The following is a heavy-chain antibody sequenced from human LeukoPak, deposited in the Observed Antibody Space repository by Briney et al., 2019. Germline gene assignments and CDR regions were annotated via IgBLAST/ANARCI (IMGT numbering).Heavy chain of an antibody. CDR1: GGTFSSYA. CDR2: IIPIFGTA. D-gene: IGHD6-13*01. J-gene: IGHJ6*03. V-gene: IGHV1-69*06. Sequence: SVKVSCKASGGTFSSYAISWVRQAPGQGLEWMGGIIPIFGTANYAQKFQGRVTITADKSTSTAYMELSSLRSEDTAVYYCARGAAVEVNYYYYMDVWGKGTTVTVSS. CDR3: ARGAAVEVNYYYYMDV.